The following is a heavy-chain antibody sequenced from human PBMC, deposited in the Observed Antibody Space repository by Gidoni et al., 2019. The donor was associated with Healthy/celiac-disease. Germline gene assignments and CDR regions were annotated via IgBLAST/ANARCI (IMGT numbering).Heavy chain of an antibody. CDR1: GFTFSSYA. CDR3: ARDKGSITMVRGVIIPPDYYYGMDV. D-gene: IGHD3-10*01. V-gene: IGHV3-30-3*01. J-gene: IGHJ6*02. Sequence: SLRLSCAASGFTFSSYAMHWVRQAPGKGLEWVAVISYDGSNKYYADSVKGRFTISRDNSKNTLYLQMNSLRAEDTAVYYCARDKGSITMVRGVIIPPDYYYGMDVWGQGTTVTVSS. CDR2: ISYDGSNK.